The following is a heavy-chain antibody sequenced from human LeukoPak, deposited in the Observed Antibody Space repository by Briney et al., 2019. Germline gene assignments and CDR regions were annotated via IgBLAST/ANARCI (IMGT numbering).Heavy chain of an antibody. J-gene: IGHJ5*02. Sequence: SETLSLTCEVYGGSFSGHYWNWIRQPAGQGLEWIGRIYTSGSTNYNPSLKSRVTMSVDTSKNQFSLKLRSVTAADTAVYYCARSDYGDYDLLTWFDPWGQGTLVTVSS. CDR1: GGSFSGHY. D-gene: IGHD4-17*01. CDR2: IYTSGST. V-gene: IGHV4-59*10. CDR3: ARSDYGDYDLLTWFDP.